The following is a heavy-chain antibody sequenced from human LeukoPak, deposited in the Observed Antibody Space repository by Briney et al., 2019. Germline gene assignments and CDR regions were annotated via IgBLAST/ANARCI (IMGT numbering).Heavy chain of an antibody. V-gene: IGHV4-34*01. J-gene: IGHJ4*02. CDR1: GGSFSGYY. CDR2: IYYSGST. Sequence: SETLSLTCAVYGGSFSGYYWSWIRQPPGKGLEWIGTIYYSGSTYYNPSLKSRVTISLDTSKNQFSLKLNSVTAADTAVYYCALRSSGWFFYFDYWGQGTLVTVSS. CDR3: ALRSSGWFFYFDY. D-gene: IGHD6-13*01.